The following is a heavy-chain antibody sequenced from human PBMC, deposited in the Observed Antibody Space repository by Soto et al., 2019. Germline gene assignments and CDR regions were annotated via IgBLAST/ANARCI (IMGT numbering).Heavy chain of an antibody. CDR1: GFTFSSYA. CDR2: ISGRGGST. J-gene: IGHJ4*02. D-gene: IGHD1-26*01. CDR3: AKTSRSGSFLYYFDY. V-gene: IGHV3-23*01. Sequence: VQLLESGGGLVQPGGSLRLSCAASGFTFSSYAMSWVRQAPGEGLEWVSAISGRGGSTYYADSVKGRFTISRDNSKHSLYLAMNSLRAEDRAVYYCAKTSRSGSFLYYFDYWGQGTLVTVSS.